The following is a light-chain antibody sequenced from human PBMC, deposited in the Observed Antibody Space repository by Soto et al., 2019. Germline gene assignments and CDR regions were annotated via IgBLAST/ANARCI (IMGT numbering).Light chain of an antibody. CDR2: DAS. V-gene: IGKV3-11*01. CDR1: QSVSSY. Sequence: EIVLTQSPATLSLSPGERATLSCRASQSVSSYLAWYQQKPGQAPRLLIYDASNRATGIPARFSGSGSGTDFTLTISSLEPEDFAVYYCQQRSNWLLTFXGGTKVDIK. CDR3: QQRSNWLLT. J-gene: IGKJ4*01.